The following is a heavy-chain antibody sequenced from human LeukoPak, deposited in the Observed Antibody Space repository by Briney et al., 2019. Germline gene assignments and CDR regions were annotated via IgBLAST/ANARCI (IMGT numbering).Heavy chain of an antibody. V-gene: IGHV3-23*01. J-gene: IGHJ3*01. CDR3: ARDIELST. Sequence: GGSLRLSCVASGFTFRDSAMSWVRQAPGKGPEWVSLISFSGDNTYYTDSVKGRFTISRDNSKDTLYLQMNSLRAEDTAIYYCARDIELSTWGLGTVVTVSS. CDR2: ISFSGDNT. CDR1: GFTFRDSA. D-gene: IGHD3-16*02.